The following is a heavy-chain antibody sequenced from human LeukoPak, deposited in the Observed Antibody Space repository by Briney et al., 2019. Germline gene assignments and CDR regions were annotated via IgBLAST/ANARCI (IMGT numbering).Heavy chain of an antibody. V-gene: IGHV3-74*01. CDR1: GFTFSSYW. Sequence: GGSLRLSCEASGFTFSSYWMHWVRQAPGKGLVWVSHINGDGSTTSYADSVKGRFTISRDNAKNTVYLQMNSLRAEDTAVYYCAKGGSSSPRSTFDYWGQGTLVTVSS. CDR2: INGDGSTT. D-gene: IGHD6-13*01. J-gene: IGHJ4*02. CDR3: AKGGSSSPRSTFDY.